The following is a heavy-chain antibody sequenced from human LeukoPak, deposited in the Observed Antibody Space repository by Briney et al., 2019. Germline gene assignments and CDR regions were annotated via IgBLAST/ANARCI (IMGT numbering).Heavy chain of an antibody. CDR2: IIPIFGTA. V-gene: IGHV1-69*06. Sequence: GASVKVSSKASGYTFTSYDTNWVRQAPGQGLEWMGGIIPIFGTANYAQKFQGRVTITADKSTSTAYMELSSLRSEDTAVYYCARSSSGWLSPDYWGQGTLVTVSS. CDR3: ARSSSGWLSPDY. D-gene: IGHD6-19*01. CDR1: GYTFTSYD. J-gene: IGHJ4*02.